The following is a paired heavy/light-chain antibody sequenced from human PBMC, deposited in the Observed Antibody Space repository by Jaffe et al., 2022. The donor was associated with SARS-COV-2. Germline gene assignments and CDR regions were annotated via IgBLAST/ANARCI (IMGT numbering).Light chain of an antibody. CDR2: AAS. CDR1: QSISSY. Sequence: DIQMTQSPSSLSASVGDRVTITCRASQSISSYLNWYQQNPGKAPKLLIFAASSLQGGVPSRFSGSGSGTDFTLTISSLQPEDFSTYYCQQSFGTPLTFGGGTKVEIK. CDR3: QQSFGTPLT. V-gene: IGKV1-39*01. J-gene: IGKJ4*01.
Heavy chain of an antibody. D-gene: IGHD2-8*01. V-gene: IGHV3-43*01. CDR3: AKDNPYCINGVCYPGALDM. J-gene: IGHJ3*02. Sequence: EVQLVESGGFVVQPGGSLRLSCAASGFRFDDYTMHWVRQAPGKGLDWVSLITWDGGSAYYTDSVRGRFTISRDNSKNSLYLQMNSLRTEDTALYYCAKDNPYCINGVCYPGALDMWGQGTMVTVSS. CDR1: GFRFDDYT. CDR2: ITWDGGSA.